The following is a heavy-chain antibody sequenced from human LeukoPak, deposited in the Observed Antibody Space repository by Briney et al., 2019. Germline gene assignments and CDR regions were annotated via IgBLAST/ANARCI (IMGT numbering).Heavy chain of an antibody. CDR3: AKRLRFLAWLLSCDFDY. J-gene: IGHJ4*02. D-gene: IGHD3-3*01. V-gene: IGHV3-23*01. Sequence: GGTLRLSCAASGFTFSSYDMSWVRQAPGKGLEWVSAISGSGGSTYYADSVKGRFTISRDNSKNTLYLQMTSLSAEHTAVYYCAKRLRFLAWLLSCDFDYCGQGTLVTVSS. CDR2: ISGSGGST. CDR1: GFTFSSYD.